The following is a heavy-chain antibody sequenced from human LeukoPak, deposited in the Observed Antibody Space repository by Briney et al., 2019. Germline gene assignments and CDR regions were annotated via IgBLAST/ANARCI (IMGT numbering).Heavy chain of an antibody. CDR2: ISGSGGST. J-gene: IGHJ5*02. CDR3: AKDEAEAAAGPDWFDP. V-gene: IGHV3-23*01. Sequence: TGGSLRLSCAASGFTFSSYAMSWVRQAPGKGLEWVSAISGSGGSTYYADSVKGRFTISRDNSKNTLYLQMNSLRAEDTAVYYCAKDEAEAAAGPDWFDPWGQGTLVTVSS. D-gene: IGHD6-13*01. CDR1: GFTFSSYA.